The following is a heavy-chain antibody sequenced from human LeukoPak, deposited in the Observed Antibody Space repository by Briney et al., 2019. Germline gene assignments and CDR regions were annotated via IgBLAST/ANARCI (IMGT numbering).Heavy chain of an antibody. CDR2: IIPIFGTA. D-gene: IGHD6-13*01. J-gene: IGHJ4*02. CDR1: GGTFSSYA. V-gene: IGHV1-69*13. Sequence: GASVTVSCKASGGTFSSYAISWVRQAPGQGLEWMGGIIPIFGTANYAQKFQGRVTITADESTSTAYMELSSLRSEDTAVYYCAREGVVGIAAVRGGIFDYWGQGTLVTVSS. CDR3: AREGVVGIAAVRGGIFDY.